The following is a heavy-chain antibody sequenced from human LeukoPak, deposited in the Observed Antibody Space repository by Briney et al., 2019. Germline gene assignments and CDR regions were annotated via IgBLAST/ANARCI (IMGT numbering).Heavy chain of an antibody. CDR2: IKSKTDGGTT. J-gene: IGHJ4*02. Sequence: PGGSLRLSCAASGFTFSNAWMSWVRQAPGKGLEWVGRIKSKTDGGTTDYAAPVKGRFTISRDDSKNTLYLQMNSLKTEDTAVYYCTTMTGVVIATYYWGQGTLVTVSS. CDR3: TTMTGVVIATYY. D-gene: IGHD2-21*01. V-gene: IGHV3-15*01. CDR1: GFTFSNAW.